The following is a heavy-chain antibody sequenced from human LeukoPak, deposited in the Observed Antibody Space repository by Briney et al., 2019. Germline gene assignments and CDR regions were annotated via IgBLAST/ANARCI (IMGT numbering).Heavy chain of an antibody. CDR2: ISDTGRLS. J-gene: IGHJ4*02. CDR3: AKGSSSITMIVVVPAAFDY. V-gene: IGHV3-23*01. Sequence: GGSLRLSCAASGFTFSSSAMSWVRQAPGKGLEWVAAISDTGRLSYCADSVKGRFTISRDNSKNTLYLQMNSLRAEDTAVYYCAKGSSSITMIVVVPAAFDYWGQGTLVTVSS. D-gene: IGHD3-22*01. CDR1: GFTFSSSA.